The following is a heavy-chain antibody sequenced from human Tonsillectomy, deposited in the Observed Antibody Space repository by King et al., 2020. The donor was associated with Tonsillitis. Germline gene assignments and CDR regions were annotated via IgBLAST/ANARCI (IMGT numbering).Heavy chain of an antibody. V-gene: IGHV5-51*01. D-gene: IGHD3-10*01. CDR3: ARQTSFNYYVSGSYSYMDV. CDR2: IYPGDSDT. Sequence: VQLVESGAEVKKPGESLKISCKGSGYRFTSDWIVWVRQMPGKGLEWMGIIYPGDSDTRYSPSFQGQVTISVDTSISTAYLQWSSLKASDTAMYYCARQTSFNYYVSGSYSYMDVWGKGTTVSVSS. J-gene: IGHJ6*03. CDR1: GYRFTSDW.